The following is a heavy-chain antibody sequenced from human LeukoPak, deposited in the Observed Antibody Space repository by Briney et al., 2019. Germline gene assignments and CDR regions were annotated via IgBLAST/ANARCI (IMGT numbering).Heavy chain of an antibody. CDR3: ARDVRMVATLTNWFDP. D-gene: IGHD2-15*01. V-gene: IGHV1-46*01. CDR2: INPSGGST. Sequence: GASVKVSCKASGYTFTSYYMDWVRQAPGQGLEWMGIINPSGGSTSYAQKFQGRVTMTRDMSTSTVYMELSSLRSEDTAVYYCARDVRMVATLTNWFDPWGHGTRVIVSS. J-gene: IGHJ5*02. CDR1: GYTFTSYY.